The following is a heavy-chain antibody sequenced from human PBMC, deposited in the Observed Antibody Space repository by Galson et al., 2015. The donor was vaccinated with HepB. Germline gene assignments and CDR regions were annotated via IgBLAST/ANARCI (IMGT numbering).Heavy chain of an antibody. CDR2: IKQDESEK. Sequence: SLRLSCAASGFTFRSYWMSWVRQAPEKGLEWVANIKQDESEKYYVDSVKGRFTISRDNAKNSVSLQMNRLRAEDTAVYHCARYGNPELWFGELFRGGMDVWGQGTTVTVSS. CDR3: ARYGNPELWFGELFRGGMDV. J-gene: IGHJ6*02. D-gene: IGHD3-10*01. V-gene: IGHV3-7*03. CDR1: GFTFRSYW.